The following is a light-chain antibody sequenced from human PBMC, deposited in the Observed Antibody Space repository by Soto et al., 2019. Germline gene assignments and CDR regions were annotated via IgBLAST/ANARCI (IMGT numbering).Light chain of an antibody. V-gene: IGKV1-5*01. CDR2: DAS. Sequence: DIQMTQSPSTLSASVGDRVTITCRASQSISSWLAWYQQKPGKAPKLLIYDASSLASGVPSRFSGSGSGTEFTLTISSLQPDDFATYYCQQYNSSPWTFGQGTKVEIK. J-gene: IGKJ1*01. CDR3: QQYNSSPWT. CDR1: QSISSW.